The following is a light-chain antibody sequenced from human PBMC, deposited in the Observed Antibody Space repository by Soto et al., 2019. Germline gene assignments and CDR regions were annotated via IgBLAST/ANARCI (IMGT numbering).Light chain of an antibody. CDR3: CSYASSSTRVI. V-gene: IGLV2-14*03. J-gene: IGLJ2*01. CDR1: GSDVGGYNF. CDR2: DDN. Sequence: QSVLTQPASVSGSPGQSITISCTGTGSDVGGYNFVSWYQQHPGKAPKLMIYDDNIRPSGVSNRFSGSKSGNTASLTISGLQAEDEADYYCCSYASSSTRVIFGGGTKLTVL.